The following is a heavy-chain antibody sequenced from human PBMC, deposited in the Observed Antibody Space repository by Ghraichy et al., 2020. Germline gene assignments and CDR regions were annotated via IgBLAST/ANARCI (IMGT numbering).Heavy chain of an antibody. CDR1: GGSFSGYA. V-gene: IGHV4-34*01. CDR2: INRGGST. Sequence: SETLSLTCAVYGGSFSGYAWSWIRQPPGKGLEWIGEINRGGSTIYNPSLKSRVTISMDTPKNQFSLKLSPVSAADTSVYYCARERFDGWYYFDYWGQGTLVTVSS. CDR3: ARERFDGWYYFDY. J-gene: IGHJ4*02. D-gene: IGHD3-10*01.